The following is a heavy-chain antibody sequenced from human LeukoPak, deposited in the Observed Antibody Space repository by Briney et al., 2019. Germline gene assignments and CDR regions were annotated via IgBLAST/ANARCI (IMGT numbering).Heavy chain of an antibody. V-gene: IGHV3-30-3*01. CDR2: ISPDGDEM. J-gene: IGHJ4*02. CDR1: GFIFSRYI. D-gene: IGHD1-26*01. CDR3: AREGAGAFDY. Sequence: GGSLRLSCTVSGFIFSRYIMHWVRQAPAKGLEWVASISPDGDEMYHADSVRGRFTISRDNSKNTLYLQMNSLRAEDTAMYSCAREGAGAFDYWGQGTLVTVSS.